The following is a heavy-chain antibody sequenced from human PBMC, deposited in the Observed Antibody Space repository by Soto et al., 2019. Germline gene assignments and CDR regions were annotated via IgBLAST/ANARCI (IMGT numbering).Heavy chain of an antibody. CDR1: GDSFTGYW. D-gene: IGHD3-10*01. Sequence: GESLKISCQASGDSFTGYWIGWVRQMPGKGLEWMGIIYVDDSDTRYSPSLQGQVTISADKSISTAYLQWSSLKASDTAIYYCARGSGSVFDYWGQGTLVTVSS. V-gene: IGHV5-51*01. CDR2: IYVDDSDT. CDR3: ARGSGSVFDY. J-gene: IGHJ4*02.